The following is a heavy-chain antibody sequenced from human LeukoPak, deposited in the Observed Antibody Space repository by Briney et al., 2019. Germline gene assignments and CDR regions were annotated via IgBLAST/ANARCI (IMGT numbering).Heavy chain of an antibody. V-gene: IGHV3-23*01. CDR1: GFTFRNYA. D-gene: IGHD5-12*01. J-gene: IGHJ4*02. Sequence: SGGSLRLSCAASGFTFRNYARNWVRQCPGKGREGVASISYGDGTSFYAGSVKGRFIVSRDNSRSTLYLQMASLRAEDTAIYYCAKDRGYTGYDSGGIEFWGQGTLVTVSS. CDR2: ISYGDGTS. CDR3: AKDRGYTGYDSGGIEF.